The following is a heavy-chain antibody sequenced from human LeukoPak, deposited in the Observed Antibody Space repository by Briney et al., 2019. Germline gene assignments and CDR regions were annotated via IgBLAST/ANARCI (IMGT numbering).Heavy chain of an antibody. D-gene: IGHD6-13*01. J-gene: IGHJ5*02. V-gene: IGHV4-61*02. CDR1: GGSISSGSYY. CDR2: IHTTGST. Sequence: SETLSLTCTVSGGSISSGSYYWSWVRQPAGKGLECIGRIHTTGSTNYSPSLKSRVTISIDTSKNQFSLNVSSVTAADTAMYYCARMFRSSWYINWFDPWGQGTLVTVSS. CDR3: ARMFRSSWYINWFDP.